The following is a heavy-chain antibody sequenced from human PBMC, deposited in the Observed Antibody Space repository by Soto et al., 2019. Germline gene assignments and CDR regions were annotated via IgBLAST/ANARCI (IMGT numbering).Heavy chain of an antibody. J-gene: IGHJ6*02. V-gene: IGHV1-69*13. CDR1: GGTFSSYA. D-gene: IGHD3-22*01. Sequence: ASVKVSCKASGGTFSSYAISWVRQAPGQGLEWMGGIIPIFGTANYAQKFQGRVTITADESTSTAYMELSSLRSEDTAVYYCAKDQVPADSSGYTARRWGYYYGMDVWGQGTTVTVSS. CDR2: IIPIFGTA. CDR3: AKDQVPADSSGYTARRWGYYYGMDV.